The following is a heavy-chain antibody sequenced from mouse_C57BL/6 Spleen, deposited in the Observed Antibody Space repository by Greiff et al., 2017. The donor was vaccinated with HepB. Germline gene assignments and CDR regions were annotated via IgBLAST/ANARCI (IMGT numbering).Heavy chain of an antibody. CDR1: GYTFTDYN. Sequence: EVQLQQSGPELVKPGASVKMSCKASGYTFTDYNMHWVKQSHGKSLEWIGYINPNNGGTSYNQKFKGKATLTVNKSSSTAYMELRSLTSEDSAVYYCARPRITTVVEGYFDVWGTGTTVTVSS. CDR2: INPNNGGT. J-gene: IGHJ1*03. V-gene: IGHV1-22*01. D-gene: IGHD1-1*01. CDR3: ARPRITTVVEGYFDV.